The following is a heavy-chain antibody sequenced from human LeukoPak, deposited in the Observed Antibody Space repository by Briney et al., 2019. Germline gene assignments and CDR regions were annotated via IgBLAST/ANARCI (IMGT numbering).Heavy chain of an antibody. CDR1: GYTFTSYY. Sequence: ASVKVSCKASGYTFTSYYMHWVRQAPGQGLEWMGIINPSGGSTSYAQKFQGRVTMTRDTSTSTVYMELSSLRSEDTAVYYCARGGSNWNYRYHFDHWGQGILVTVSS. CDR2: INPSGGST. J-gene: IGHJ4*02. CDR3: ARGGSNWNYRYHFDH. V-gene: IGHV1-46*01. D-gene: IGHD1-7*01.